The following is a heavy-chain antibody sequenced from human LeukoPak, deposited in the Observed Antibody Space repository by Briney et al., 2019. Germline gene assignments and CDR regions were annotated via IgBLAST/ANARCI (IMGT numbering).Heavy chain of an antibody. Sequence: EASVKVSCKASGYTFTSYGISWVRQAPGQGLEWMGWISAYNGNTNYAQKLQGRVTMTTDTSTSTAYMELRSLRSDDTAVYYCARALGYCSGGSCSSQGDWFDPWGQGTLVTVSS. V-gene: IGHV1-18*01. CDR3: ARALGYCSGGSCSSQGDWFDP. J-gene: IGHJ5*02. D-gene: IGHD2-15*01. CDR2: ISAYNGNT. CDR1: GYTFTSYG.